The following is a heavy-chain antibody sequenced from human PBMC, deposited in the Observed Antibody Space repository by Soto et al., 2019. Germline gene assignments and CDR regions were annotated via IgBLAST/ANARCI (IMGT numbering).Heavy chain of an antibody. Sequence: SETLSLTCTVSGGSISSAAYYWSWIRQHPGKGLEWIGYISHSGSTYYTPSLKSRVIISADTSKNQFSLNLTSVTAADSAVYYCAREYTYGSNFFDCWGQGALVTVSS. V-gene: IGHV4-31*03. CDR3: AREYTYGSNFFDC. D-gene: IGHD5-18*01. CDR2: ISHSGST. J-gene: IGHJ4*02. CDR1: GGSISSAAYY.